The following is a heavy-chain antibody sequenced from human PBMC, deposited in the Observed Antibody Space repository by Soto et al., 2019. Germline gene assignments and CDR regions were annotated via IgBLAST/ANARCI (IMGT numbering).Heavy chain of an antibody. V-gene: IGHV4-59*08. CDR1: GGSISSYY. Sequence: SETLSLTCTVSGGSISSYYWSWVRQPPGKGLEWIGYIYYSGSTNYNPSLKSRVTISLDTSKNQFSLKLSSVTAADTAVYYCARHSPYYYDSSGYYYDGAFDIWGQGTMVTVSS. J-gene: IGHJ3*02. CDR3: ARHSPYYYDSSGYYYDGAFDI. D-gene: IGHD3-22*01. CDR2: IYYSGST.